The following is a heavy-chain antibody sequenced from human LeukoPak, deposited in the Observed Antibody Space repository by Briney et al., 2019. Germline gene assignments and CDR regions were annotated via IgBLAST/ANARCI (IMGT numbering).Heavy chain of an antibody. Sequence: SETLSLTCAVYGGSFSGYYWSWIRQPPGKGLEWIGEINHTGSTNYNPSLKSRVTISVDTSKNQFSLKLTSVTAADTAVYYCARVVAVAGAVSYFDYWGQGTLVTASS. D-gene: IGHD6-19*01. CDR1: GGSFSGYY. J-gene: IGHJ4*02. V-gene: IGHV4-34*01. CDR2: INHTGST. CDR3: ARVVAVAGAVSYFDY.